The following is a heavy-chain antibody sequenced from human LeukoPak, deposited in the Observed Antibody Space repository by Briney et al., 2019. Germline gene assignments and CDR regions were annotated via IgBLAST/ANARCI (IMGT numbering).Heavy chain of an antibody. Sequence: GGSLRLSCAASGFTFSSYEMNWVRQAPGKGLEWVSYISSSGRTTYYADSVKGRFTISRDNAKNSLYLQMNSLRAEDTAVYYCARGQLNPDYVFGYWGQGTLVTVSS. D-gene: IGHD1-1*01. J-gene: IGHJ4*02. CDR3: ARGQLNPDYVFGY. CDR1: GFTFSSYE. CDR2: ISSSGRTT. V-gene: IGHV3-48*03.